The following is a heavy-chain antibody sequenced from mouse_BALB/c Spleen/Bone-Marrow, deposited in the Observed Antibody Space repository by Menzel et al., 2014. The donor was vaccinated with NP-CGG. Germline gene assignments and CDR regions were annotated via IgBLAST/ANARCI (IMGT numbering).Heavy chain of an antibody. CDR2: INSNGGST. CDR1: GFTFSNYG. CDR3: VRGNYGNYVDYFDY. Sequence: EVHVVESGGGLVQPGGSLKLSCAASGFTFSNYGMSWVRQTPDKRLELVATINSNGGSTNYPESLKGRFTISRDTAKNTLYLQMSSLKSDETAMYYCVRGNYGNYVDYFDYWGQGTTLTVSS. D-gene: IGHD2-1*01. J-gene: IGHJ2*01. V-gene: IGHV5-6-3*01.